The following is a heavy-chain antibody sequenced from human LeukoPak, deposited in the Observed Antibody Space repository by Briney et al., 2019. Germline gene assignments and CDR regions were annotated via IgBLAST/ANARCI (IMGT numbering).Heavy chain of an antibody. CDR3: ARGGPGGDSGYHPS. CDR1: GYILTGYE. V-gene: IGHV1-2*06. D-gene: IGHD5-12*01. Sequence: ASVKASCKASGYILTGYEMHWVRQAPGQGREWMGRINPNSGDTNYAQQFQGRVTMTRDTSISTAYMELSRLSSDDTAVYYCARGGPGGDSGYHPSWGQGTLVAVSS. J-gene: IGHJ4*02. CDR2: INPNSGDT.